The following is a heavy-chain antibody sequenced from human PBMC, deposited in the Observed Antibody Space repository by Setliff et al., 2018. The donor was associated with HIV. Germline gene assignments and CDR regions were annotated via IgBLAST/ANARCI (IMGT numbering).Heavy chain of an antibody. D-gene: IGHD3-3*01. CDR1: GYRFTSYA. CDR2: INPKFGGT. Sequence: ASVKVSCKASGYRFTSYAISWVRQAPGQGLEWMGWINPKFGGTLYAQKFQDRVVMTRDLSTTTVYMELSRLTSGDTALYFCARDLSTHWSGYSLAYWGQGTPVTVSS. CDR3: ARDLSTHWSGYSLAY. V-gene: IGHV1-2*02. J-gene: IGHJ4*02.